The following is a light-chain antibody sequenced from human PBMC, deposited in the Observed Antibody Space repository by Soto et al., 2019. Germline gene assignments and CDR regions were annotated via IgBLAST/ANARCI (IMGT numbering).Light chain of an antibody. J-gene: IGLJ2*01. Sequence: QSVLTQPPSVSGAPGQRVTISCTGSTSNIGAGYDVHWYQQLPGTAPKVLIYGNVNRPSGVPDRFSGSKSGTSASLAITGLQAEDEADYYCQSSDSSLSGSRVFGGGTQLTVL. CDR1: TSNIGAGYD. CDR2: GNV. V-gene: IGLV1-40*01. CDR3: QSSDSSLSGSRV.